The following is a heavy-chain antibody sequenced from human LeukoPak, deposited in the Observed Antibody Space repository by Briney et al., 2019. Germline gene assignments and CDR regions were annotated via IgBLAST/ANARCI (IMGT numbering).Heavy chain of an antibody. CDR1: GFTFSSYS. D-gene: IGHD2-2*01. Sequence: GGSLRLSCAASGFTFSSYSMNWVRQAPGKGLEWVSSISSRSSYIYYADSVKGRFTISRDNAKNSLYLQMNSLRAEDTAVYYCARSGGCSSTSCSPNFDYWGQGTLVTVSS. J-gene: IGHJ4*02. V-gene: IGHV3-21*01. CDR3: ARSGGCSSTSCSPNFDY. CDR2: ISSRSSYI.